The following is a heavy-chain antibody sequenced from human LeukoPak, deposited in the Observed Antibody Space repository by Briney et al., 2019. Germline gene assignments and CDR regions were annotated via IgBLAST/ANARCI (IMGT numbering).Heavy chain of an antibody. CDR1: GGSFSGYY. J-gene: IGHJ4*02. Sequence: SGTLSLTCAVYGGSFSGYYWSWIRQPPGKGLEWIGEINHSGSTNYSPSLKSRVTISVDTSKNQFSLKLSSVTAADTAVYYCARAYTPFYCSGGSCSAYYFDYWGQGTLVTVSS. D-gene: IGHD2-15*01. CDR3: ARAYTPFYCSGGSCSAYYFDY. CDR2: INHSGST. V-gene: IGHV4-34*01.